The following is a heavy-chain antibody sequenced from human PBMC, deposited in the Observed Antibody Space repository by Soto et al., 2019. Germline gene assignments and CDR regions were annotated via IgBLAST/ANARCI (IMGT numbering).Heavy chain of an antibody. D-gene: IGHD1-26*01. Sequence: PSVKVSCKASGYTFTSYGISWVRQAPGQGLEWMGWISAYNGNTNYAQKLQGRVTMTTDTSTSTAYMELRSLRSDDTAVYYCARDGIGTQYYYYYGMDVWGQGTTVTVSS. J-gene: IGHJ6*02. V-gene: IGHV1-18*04. CDR1: GYTFTSYG. CDR3: ARDGIGTQYYYYYGMDV. CDR2: ISAYNGNT.